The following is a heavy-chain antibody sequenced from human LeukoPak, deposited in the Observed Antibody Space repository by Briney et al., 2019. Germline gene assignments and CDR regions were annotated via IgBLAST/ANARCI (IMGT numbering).Heavy chain of an antibody. J-gene: IGHJ4*02. D-gene: IGHD7-27*01. CDR2: INSDGSST. V-gene: IGHV3-74*01. Sequence: GGSLRLSCAASGFTFSSYWMHWVRQAPGKGLVWVSRINSDGSSTNYADSVKGRFTISRDNAKNTLYLQVKSLRAEDTAVYYCARGPSGWGSLVSWGQGTLVTVSS. CDR1: GFTFSSYW. CDR3: ARGPSGWGSLVS.